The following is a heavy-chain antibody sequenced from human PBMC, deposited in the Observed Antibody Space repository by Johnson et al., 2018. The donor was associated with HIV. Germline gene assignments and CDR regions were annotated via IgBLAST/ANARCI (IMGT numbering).Heavy chain of an antibody. CDR1: GFTFSSYA. J-gene: IGHJ3*01. Sequence: QVQLVESGGGVVQPGRSLRLSCAASGFTFSSYAMHWVRQAPGKGLEWVAVISYDGNNKYYADSVKGRFTISRDNSKNTLYLQLNGLRAEDTAVYYCAKDPRFSNGGAFDVWGQGTMVTVS. D-gene: IGHD3-16*01. V-gene: IGHV3-30*04. CDR2: ISYDGNNK. CDR3: AKDPRFSNGGAFDV.